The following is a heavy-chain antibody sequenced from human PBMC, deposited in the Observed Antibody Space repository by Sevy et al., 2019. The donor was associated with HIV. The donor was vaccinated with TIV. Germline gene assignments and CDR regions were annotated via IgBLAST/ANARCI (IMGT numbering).Heavy chain of an antibody. Sequence: GGCLRLSCAASGFTFSSYGMHWVRQAPGKGLEWLAVIWYDGSNKYYADSVKGRFTISRDNSKNTLYLQMNSLRAEDTAVYYCATDLPDTYYDSSGYTFDYWGQGTLVTVSS. D-gene: IGHD3-22*01. CDR1: GFTFSSYG. CDR3: ATDLPDTYYDSSGYTFDY. J-gene: IGHJ4*02. V-gene: IGHV3-33*01. CDR2: IWYDGSNK.